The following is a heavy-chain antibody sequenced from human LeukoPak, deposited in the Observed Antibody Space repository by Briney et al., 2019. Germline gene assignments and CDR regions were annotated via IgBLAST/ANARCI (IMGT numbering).Heavy chain of an antibody. CDR2: ISGSGGST. V-gene: IGHV3-23*01. J-gene: IGHJ4*02. D-gene: IGHD3-22*01. CDR1: GFTFSSYA. Sequence: GGSLILSCAASGFTFSSYAMSWVRQAPGKGLEWVSAISGSGGSTYYADSVKGRFTISRDNSKNTLYLQMNSLRAEDTAVYYCAKDRRPYDSSSAPDYWGQGTLVTVSS. CDR3: AKDRRPYDSSSAPDY.